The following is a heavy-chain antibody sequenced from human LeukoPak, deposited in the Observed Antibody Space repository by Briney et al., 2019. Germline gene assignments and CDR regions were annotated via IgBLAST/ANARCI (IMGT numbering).Heavy chain of an antibody. D-gene: IGHD6-19*01. Sequence: SETLSLTCTVPGGSISSYYWSWIRQPPGKGLEWIGYIYYSGSTNYNPSLKSRVTISVDTSKNQFSLKLSSVTAADTAVYYCARCIAVADNWFDPWGQGTLVTVSS. CDR2: IYYSGST. V-gene: IGHV4-59*08. CDR3: ARCIAVADNWFDP. CDR1: GGSISSYY. J-gene: IGHJ5*02.